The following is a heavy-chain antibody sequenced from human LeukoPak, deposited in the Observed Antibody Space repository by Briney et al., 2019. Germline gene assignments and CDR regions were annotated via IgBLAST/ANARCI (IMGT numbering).Heavy chain of an antibody. V-gene: IGHV4-30-2*01. CDR2: IYQSGGT. CDR1: GASISSGGYY. J-gene: IGHJ4*02. Sequence: SETLSLTCTVSGASISSGGYYWSWLRQPPGKGLEWIGYIYQSGGTYYNPSLKSRVTISVDRSNNQFSLKLNSVTAADTAVYYCARDCTNGVCPDYWGQGTLVTVSS. D-gene: IGHD2-8*01. CDR3: ARDCTNGVCPDY.